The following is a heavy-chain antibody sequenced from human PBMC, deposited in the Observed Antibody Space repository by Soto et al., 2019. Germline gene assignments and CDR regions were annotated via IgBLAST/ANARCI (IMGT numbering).Heavy chain of an antibody. D-gene: IGHD2-2*01. CDR2: ISGSGGST. CDR3: AKDRSFQYCSSTSCYAPGASDI. Sequence: EVQLLESGGGLVQPGGSLRLSCAASGFTFSSYAMSWVRQAPGKGLEWVSAISGSGGSTYYADSVKGRFTISRDNSKNTLYLQMNSLRAEDTAVYYCAKDRSFQYCSSTSCYAPGASDIWGQGTMVTVSS. J-gene: IGHJ3*02. V-gene: IGHV3-23*01. CDR1: GFTFSSYA.